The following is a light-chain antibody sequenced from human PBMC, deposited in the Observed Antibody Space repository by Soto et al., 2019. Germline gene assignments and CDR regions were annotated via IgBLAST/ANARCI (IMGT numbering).Light chain of an antibody. Sequence: EIVLTQSPATLSLSPGERATLSCRASQSVSDYLAWYQQKPGQAPRLLIYDASNRATGVPARFSGSGSGTDFTLTISSLEPEDFAIYYCQQRSDWPPFTFGPGTKVDI. CDR2: DAS. V-gene: IGKV3-11*01. CDR3: QQRSDWPPFT. J-gene: IGKJ3*01. CDR1: QSVSDY.